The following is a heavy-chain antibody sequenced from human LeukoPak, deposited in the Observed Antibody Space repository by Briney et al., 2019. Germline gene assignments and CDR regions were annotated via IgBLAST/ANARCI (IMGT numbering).Heavy chain of an antibody. D-gene: IGHD2-15*01. CDR3: AGDWRLHPNCGGGSCYLNWFDP. J-gene: IGHJ5*02. Sequence: GGSLRLSCAASGFTFSSYAMSWVRQAPGKGLEWVSAISGSGGSTYYADSVKGRFTISRDNSKNTLYLQMNSLRSEDTAVYYCAGDWRLHPNCGGGSCYLNWFDPWGQGTLVTVSS. CDR2: ISGSGGST. V-gene: IGHV3-23*01. CDR1: GFTFSSYA.